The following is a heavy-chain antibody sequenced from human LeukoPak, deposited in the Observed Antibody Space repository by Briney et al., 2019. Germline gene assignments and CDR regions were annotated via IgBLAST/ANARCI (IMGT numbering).Heavy chain of an antibody. CDR3: ARRGPRSTYFDY. CDR1: GGSISSYY. V-gene: IGHV4-4*09. J-gene: IGHJ4*02. D-gene: IGHD2-21*01. Sequence: PSETLSLTCTDSGGSISSYYWSWIRQPPGRGLEWIGYIFTSGSTNYNPSLKSRVTISVDTSKNQFSLKLSSVTAADTAVYYCARRGPRSTYFDYWGQGTLVTVSS. CDR2: IFTSGST.